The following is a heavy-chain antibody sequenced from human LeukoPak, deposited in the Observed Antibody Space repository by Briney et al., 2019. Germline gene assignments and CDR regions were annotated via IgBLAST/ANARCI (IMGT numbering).Heavy chain of an antibody. Sequence: SETLSLTCAVYGGSFSGYYWSWIRQPPGKGLEWIGEINHSGSTNYNPSLKSRVTISVGTSKNQFSLKLSSVTAADTAVYYCARGLHQLLYPFDYWGQGTLVTVSS. CDR1: GGSFSGYY. CDR3: ARGLHQLLYPFDY. CDR2: INHSGST. J-gene: IGHJ4*02. D-gene: IGHD2-2*02. V-gene: IGHV4-34*01.